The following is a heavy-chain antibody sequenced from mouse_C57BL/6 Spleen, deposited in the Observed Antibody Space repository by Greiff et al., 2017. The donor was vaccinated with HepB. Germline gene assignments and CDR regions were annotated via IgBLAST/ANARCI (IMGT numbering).Heavy chain of an antibody. CDR2: INYDGSST. CDR1: GFTFSDYY. D-gene: IGHD1-1*01. CDR3: ARDNTVGYFDV. Sequence: EVKLVESEGGLVQPGSSMKLSCTASGFTFSDYYMAWVRQVPEKGLEWVANINYDGSSTYYLDSLKSRFIISRDNAKNILYLQMSSLKSEDTATYYCARDNTVGYFDVWGTGTTVTVSS. J-gene: IGHJ1*03. V-gene: IGHV5-16*01.